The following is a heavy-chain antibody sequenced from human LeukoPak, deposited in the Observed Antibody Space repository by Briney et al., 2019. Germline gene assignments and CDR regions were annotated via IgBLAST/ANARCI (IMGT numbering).Heavy chain of an antibody. Sequence: PSETLSLTCIVSGGSISSSNYYWGWIRQSPGKGLEWIGSIYSRGSTYYNPSLKSRVTISVDTSKNQFSLKLSSVTAADTAVYYCARDLIQLWSPDVWGKGTTVTVSS. J-gene: IGHJ6*04. V-gene: IGHV4-39*07. CDR2: IYSRGST. D-gene: IGHD5-18*01. CDR1: GGSISSSNYY. CDR3: ARDLIQLWSPDV.